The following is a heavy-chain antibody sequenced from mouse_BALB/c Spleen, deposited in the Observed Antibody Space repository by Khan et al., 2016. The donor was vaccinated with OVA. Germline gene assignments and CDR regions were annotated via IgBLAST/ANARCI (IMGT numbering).Heavy chain of an antibody. CDR1: GYTFTNSW. CDR3: TSEGFHGSSFAY. Sequence: QVQLQQPGTELVRPGASVKLSCKASGYTFTNSWINWVKQRPGQGLEWIGNIYPSDSYINYNPKFRDKATLPVDKSSTTAYMHLSSPTSEDSVVYYCTSEGFHGSSFAYGGQGTLVTVSA. CDR2: IYPSDSYI. V-gene: IGHV1-69*02. J-gene: IGHJ3*01.